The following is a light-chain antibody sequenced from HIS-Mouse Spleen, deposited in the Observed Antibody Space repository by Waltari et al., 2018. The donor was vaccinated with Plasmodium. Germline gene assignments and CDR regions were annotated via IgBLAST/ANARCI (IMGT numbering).Light chain of an antibody. J-gene: IGLJ3*02. V-gene: IGLV3-10*01. CDR2: GDS. CDR3: YSTDSSGNHRV. Sequence: SYELTQPPSVSVSPGQTARITCSGDALPKKYAYWYQQKSGQAPVLVIYGDSKRPSGIPERFFGSSSGKMASLTISGGQVEDEADYYCYSTDSSGNHRVFGGGTKLTVL. CDR1: ALPKKY.